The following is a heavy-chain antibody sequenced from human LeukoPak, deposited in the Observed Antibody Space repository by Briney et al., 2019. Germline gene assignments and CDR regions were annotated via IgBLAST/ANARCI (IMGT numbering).Heavy chain of an antibody. D-gene: IGHD2-2*02. Sequence: PSETLSLTCTVSGGSISSYYWSWIRQPPGKGLEWIGRIYCSGSTNNNPALKSRVTISVDTSKNQFYLKLSSVTATDTAVDYCARRPSKYCSSSRCYTDYYYGMDVWGQGTTVTVSS. CDR2: IYCSGST. CDR1: GGSISSYY. V-gene: IGHV4-59*08. CDR3: ARRPSKYCSSSRCYTDYYYGMDV. J-gene: IGHJ6*01.